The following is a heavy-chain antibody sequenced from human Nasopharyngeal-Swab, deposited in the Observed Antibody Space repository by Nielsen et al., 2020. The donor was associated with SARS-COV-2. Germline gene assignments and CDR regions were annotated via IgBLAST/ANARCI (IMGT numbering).Heavy chain of an antibody. J-gene: IGHJ5*02. CDR2: IIPNSGGT. CDR1: GYTLTGNY. Sequence: ASVKVSCKASGYTLTGNYMHWVRQAPGQGLEWMGWIIPNSGGTSYAQKFQGRVTLTRDTSISTAYMELSSLASDDTAIYYCTKSGWRQWFDPWGQGTLVTVSS. CDR3: TKSGWRQWFDP. V-gene: IGHV1-2*02. D-gene: IGHD2-15*01.